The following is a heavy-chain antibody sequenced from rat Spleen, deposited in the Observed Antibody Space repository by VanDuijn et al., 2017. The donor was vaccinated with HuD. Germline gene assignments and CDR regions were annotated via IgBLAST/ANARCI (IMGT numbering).Heavy chain of an antibody. CDR3: GRTSLQWFRMDA. CDR1: GFTFSNYG. V-gene: IGHV5-29*01. D-gene: IGHD1-1*01. CDR2: ISSDGSST. Sequence: EVQLVESGGGLVQPGRSLKLSCAASGFTFSNYGMAWVCQAPTKGLEWVATISSDGSSTYYRDSVKGRFTFSRDNAKSTLYLQMDSLRSEDTATYYCGRTSLQWFRMDAWGQGTSLTVSS. J-gene: IGHJ4*01.